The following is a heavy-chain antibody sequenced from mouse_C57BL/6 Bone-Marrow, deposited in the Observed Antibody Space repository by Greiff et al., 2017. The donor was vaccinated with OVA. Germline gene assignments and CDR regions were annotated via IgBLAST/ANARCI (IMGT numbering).Heavy chain of an antibody. V-gene: IGHV1-78*01. Sequence: QVQLQQSDAELVKPGASVKISCKVSGYTFTDHTIPWMKQRPEQGLEWIGYIYPSDGSTKYNEKFKGKATLTADKSSSTAYMQLNTLTSEDSAVYFCARHYDYDGYYFDYWGQGTTLTVSS. CDR2: IYPSDGST. CDR1: GYTFTDHT. J-gene: IGHJ2*01. D-gene: IGHD2-4*01. CDR3: ARHYDYDGYYFDY.